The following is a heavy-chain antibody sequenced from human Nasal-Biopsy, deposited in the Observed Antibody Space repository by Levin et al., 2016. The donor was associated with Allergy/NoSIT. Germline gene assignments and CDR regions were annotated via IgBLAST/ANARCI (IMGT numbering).Heavy chain of an antibody. CDR3: AMDQWLAFGH. Sequence: GVLKISCAASGLSVSGYWMSWVRQAPGKGLEWVANIKQDGSEKYYVDSVKGRFTISRDNAKNSLYLQMNSLKAEDTAVYYCAMDQWLAFGHWGQGTQVLVSS. CDR1: GLSVSGYW. J-gene: IGHJ4*02. D-gene: IGHD6-19*01. CDR2: IKQDGSEK. V-gene: IGHV3-7*04.